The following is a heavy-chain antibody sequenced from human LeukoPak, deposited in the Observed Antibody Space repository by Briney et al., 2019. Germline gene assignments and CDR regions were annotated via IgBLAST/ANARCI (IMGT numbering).Heavy chain of an antibody. CDR2: INPNSGGT. J-gene: IGHJ5*02. V-gene: IGHV1-2*02. D-gene: IGHD2-15*01. Sequence: ASVKVSCKASGYTFTGYYMHWVRQVPGQGLEWMGWINPNSGGTNYAQKFQGRVTMTRDTSISTAYMELIRLRSDDTAMYYCARDPNSGWFSFDPWGQGTLVTVSS. CDR3: ARDPNSGWFSFDP. CDR1: GYTFTGYY.